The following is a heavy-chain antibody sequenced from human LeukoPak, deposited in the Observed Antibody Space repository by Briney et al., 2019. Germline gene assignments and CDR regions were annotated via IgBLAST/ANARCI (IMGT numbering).Heavy chain of an antibody. Sequence: SETLSLTCTVSGGSISSYYWSWIRQPAGKGLEWIGRIYTSGSTNYNPSLKSRVTMSVDTSKNQFSLKLSSVTAADTAVYYCARDARGYSGYDWVCSFDYWGQGTLVTVSS. V-gene: IGHV4-4*07. CDR3: ARDARGYSGYDWVCSFDY. CDR1: GGSISSYY. D-gene: IGHD5-12*01. J-gene: IGHJ4*02. CDR2: IYTSGST.